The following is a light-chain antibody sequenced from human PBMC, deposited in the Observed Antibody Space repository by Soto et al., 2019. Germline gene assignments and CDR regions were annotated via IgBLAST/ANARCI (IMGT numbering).Light chain of an antibody. V-gene: IGKV3-20*01. CDR1: QSVSSGY. J-gene: IGKJ3*01. CDR2: GAS. Sequence: ENVLTQSPGTLSLSPGERATLSCRASQSVSSGYLAWYQQKPGQAPRLLIYGASTRATGIPDRFTGRGSGTDFTLTISRLEPEDFAVYYCQQYSRSPFTFGPGTKVDIK. CDR3: QQYSRSPFT.